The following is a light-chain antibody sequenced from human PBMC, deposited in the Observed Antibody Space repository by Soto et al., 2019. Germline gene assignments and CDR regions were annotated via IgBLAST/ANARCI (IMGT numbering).Light chain of an antibody. Sequence: DIQMTQSPSSLSASVGDRVTITCRASQSISSYVNWYQQKPGKAPKLLMYAASSLQSGVPSRFRGSGSGTDFTLTISSLQPEDFATYYCQQSYSTPPYTFGQGTKLEIK. CDR2: AAS. J-gene: IGKJ2*01. CDR1: QSISSY. V-gene: IGKV1-39*01. CDR3: QQSYSTPPYT.